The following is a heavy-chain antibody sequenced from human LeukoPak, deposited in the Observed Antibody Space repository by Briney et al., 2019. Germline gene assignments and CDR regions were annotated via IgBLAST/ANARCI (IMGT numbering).Heavy chain of an antibody. CDR2: ISSSGSTI. CDR3: ARAPSGQGYCSGGSCDRGVDDY. V-gene: IGHV3-11*04. Sequence: GGSLRLSCAASGFTFSDYYMSWIRQAPGKGLEWVSYISSSGSTIYYADSVKGRFTISRDNAKNSLYLQMNSLRAEDTAVYYCARAPSGQGYCSGGSCDRGVDDYWGQGTLVTVSS. D-gene: IGHD2-15*01. J-gene: IGHJ4*02. CDR1: GFTFSDYY.